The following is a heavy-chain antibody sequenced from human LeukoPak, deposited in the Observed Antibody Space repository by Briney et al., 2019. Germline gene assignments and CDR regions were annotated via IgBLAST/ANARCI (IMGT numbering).Heavy chain of an antibody. D-gene: IGHD3-10*01. J-gene: IGHJ6*02. CDR2: IYYSGST. CDR3: ARFSTGYGSDETYYYYGMDV. V-gene: IGHV4-59*08. CDR1: GGSISSYY. Sequence: SETLSLTCAVSGGSISSYYWSWIRPPPGKGLEWIGYIYYSGSTNYNPSLKSRVTISVDTSKNQFSLKLSSVTAADTAVYYCARFSTGYGSDETYYYYGMDVWGQGTTVTVFS.